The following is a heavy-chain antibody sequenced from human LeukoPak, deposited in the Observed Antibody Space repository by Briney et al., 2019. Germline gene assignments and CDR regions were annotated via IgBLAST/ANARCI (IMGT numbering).Heavy chain of an antibody. D-gene: IGHD6-19*01. CDR1: GFTFSSYG. CDR2: ISYDGSNK. V-gene: IGHV3-30*18. CDR3: AKEVTYSSGWYSGADNSGYFQH. J-gene: IGHJ1*01. Sequence: GRSLRLSCAASGFTFSSYGMHWVRQAPGKGLEWVAVISYDGSNKYYADSVKGRFTISRDNSKNTLYLQMNSLRAEDTAVYYCAKEVTYSSGWYSGADNSGYFQHRGQGTLVTVSS.